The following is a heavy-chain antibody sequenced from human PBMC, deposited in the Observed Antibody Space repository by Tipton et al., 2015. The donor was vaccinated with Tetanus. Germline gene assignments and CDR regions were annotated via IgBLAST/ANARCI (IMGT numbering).Heavy chain of an antibody. D-gene: IGHD6-13*01. Sequence: TLSLTCTVSGASISSHYWNWIRQPPGKGLEWIGHIYKSGNTYYKPSLKSRVAISIDTSKNQFSLKLSSVTAADTAVYYCARGGIAAAGGGLDYWGQGTLVTVSS. CDR2: IYKSGNT. J-gene: IGHJ4*02. V-gene: IGHV4-59*11. CDR1: GASISSHY. CDR3: ARGGIAAAGGGLDY.